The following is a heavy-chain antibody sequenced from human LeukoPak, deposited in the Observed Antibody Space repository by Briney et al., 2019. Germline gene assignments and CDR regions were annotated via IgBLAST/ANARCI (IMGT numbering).Heavy chain of an antibody. CDR2: ISAYNGNT. CDR3: ARDLDYYGSGSSDY. V-gene: IGHV1-18*01. J-gene: IGHJ4*02. Sequence: ASVKVSCKASGYTFTSYGISWVRQAPGQGLEWMGWISAYNGNTNYAQKLQGRVTMTTDTSTSTAYMELRSLRSDDTAVYYWARDLDYYGSGSSDYWGQGTLVTVSS. CDR1: GYTFTSYG. D-gene: IGHD3-10*01.